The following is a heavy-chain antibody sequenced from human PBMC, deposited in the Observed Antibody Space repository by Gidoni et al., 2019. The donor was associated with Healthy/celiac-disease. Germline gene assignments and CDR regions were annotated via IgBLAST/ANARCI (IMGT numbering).Heavy chain of an antibody. J-gene: IGHJ5*02. D-gene: IGHD3-10*01. V-gene: IGHV3-73*01. CDR2: IRSKANSYAT. Sequence: EVQLVESGGGLVQPGGSLKLSCAASGFTFSGSAMHWVRQASGKGLEWVGRIRSKANSYATAYAASVKGRFTISRDDSKNTAYLQMNSLKTEDTAVYYCTRLLTSGWFDPWGQGTLVTVSS. CDR3: TRLLTSGWFDP. CDR1: GFTFSGSA.